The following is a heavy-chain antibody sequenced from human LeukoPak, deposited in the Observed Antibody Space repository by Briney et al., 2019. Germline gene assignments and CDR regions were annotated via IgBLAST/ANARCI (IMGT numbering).Heavy chain of an antibody. CDR3: ARGSPEMYYDILTGYYNVLSRLDP. D-gene: IGHD3-9*01. Sequence: ASVKVSCKVSGYTLTELSMHWVRQAPGKGLEWMGGFDPEDGETIYAQKFQGRVTMTEDTSTDTAYMELSSLRSEDTAVYYCARGSPEMYYDILTGYYNVLSRLDPWGQGTLVTVSS. CDR1: GYTLTELS. CDR2: FDPEDGET. V-gene: IGHV1-24*01. J-gene: IGHJ5*02.